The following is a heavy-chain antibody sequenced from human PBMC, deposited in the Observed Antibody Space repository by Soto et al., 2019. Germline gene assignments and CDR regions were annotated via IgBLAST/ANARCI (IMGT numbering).Heavy chain of an antibody. J-gene: IGHJ5*02. CDR2: IYYSGST. CDR1: GGSISSSSYY. CDR3: ARLRKVLLWFGVDNWFDP. V-gene: IGHV4-39*01. Sequence: SETLSLTCTVSGGSISSSSYYWGWIREPPGEGLEWIGSIYYSGSTYYNPSLKSRVTISVDTSKNQFPLKLSSVTAADTAVYYCARLRKVLLWFGVDNWFDPWGQGTLVTVSS. D-gene: IGHD3-10*01.